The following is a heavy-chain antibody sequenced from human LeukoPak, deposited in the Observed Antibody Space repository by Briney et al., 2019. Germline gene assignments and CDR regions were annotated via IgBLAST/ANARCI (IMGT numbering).Heavy chain of an antibody. CDR3: AREGGGGGHY. J-gene: IGHJ4*02. Sequence: GGSLRLSXAASVFTFSNYEMNWVRQAPGKGLEWVSYISSSGSTIYYADSVKGRFTISRDNAKNSLYLQMNSLRAEDTAVYFGAREGGGGGHYWGQGTLVTVSS. CDR2: ISSSGSTI. CDR1: VFTFSNYE. V-gene: IGHV3-48*03. D-gene: IGHD3-16*01.